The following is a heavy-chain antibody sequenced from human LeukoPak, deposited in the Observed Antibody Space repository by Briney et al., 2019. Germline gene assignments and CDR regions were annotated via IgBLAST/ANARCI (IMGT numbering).Heavy chain of an antibody. CDR1: GFTFNNYA. Sequence: GGSLRLSYTASGFTFNNYAMSWVRQAPGKGLEWVSAISGSGGSTYYADSVKGRFTISRDNSKNTLYLQMNSLRAEDTAVYYCAKDAPYYYDSSGYGGAFDIWGQGTMVTVSS. CDR2: ISGSGGST. D-gene: IGHD3-22*01. J-gene: IGHJ3*02. CDR3: AKDAPYYYDSSGYGGAFDI. V-gene: IGHV3-23*01.